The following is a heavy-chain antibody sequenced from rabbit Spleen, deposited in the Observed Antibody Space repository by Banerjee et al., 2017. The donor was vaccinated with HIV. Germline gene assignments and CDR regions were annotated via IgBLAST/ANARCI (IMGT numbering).Heavy chain of an antibody. CDR1: GIDFSSYYY. CDR3: ARDSGSSFSSYGMDL. J-gene: IGHJ6*01. D-gene: IGHD8-1*01. CDR2: KHTTNGGT. V-gene: IGHV1S45*01. Sequence: QEQLEESGGDLVKPEGSLTLTCTASGIDFSSYYYMCWFRQAPGKRPEWIGCKHTTNGGTWYASWAKGRFTISKTSSTTVTLQMTSLTGADTATYFCARDSGSSFSSYGMDLWGPGTLVTVS.